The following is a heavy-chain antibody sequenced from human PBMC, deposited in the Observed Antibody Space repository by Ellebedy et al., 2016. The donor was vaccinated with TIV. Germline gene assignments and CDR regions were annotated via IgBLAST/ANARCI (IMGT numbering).Heavy chain of an antibody. Sequence: ASVKVSXKASSYTFTSYGISWVRQAPGQRLEWMGWINAGNGNTKYSQKFQGRVTITRDTSASTAYMELSSLRSEDTAVYYCARDRSAMVRGVLRFGFDPWGQGTLVTVSS. D-gene: IGHD3-10*01. CDR1: SYTFTSYG. CDR2: INAGNGNT. CDR3: ARDRSAMVRGVLRFGFDP. V-gene: IGHV1-3*01. J-gene: IGHJ5*02.